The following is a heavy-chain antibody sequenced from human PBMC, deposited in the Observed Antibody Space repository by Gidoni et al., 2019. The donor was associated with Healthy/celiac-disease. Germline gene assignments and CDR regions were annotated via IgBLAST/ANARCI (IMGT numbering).Heavy chain of an antibody. D-gene: IGHD2-21*01. CDR3: AKDTNVQCGGDCYTFDY. CDR1: GFTFSRYA. V-gene: IGHV3-23*01. CDR2: ISGSGGST. Sequence: EVQLLESGGGLVQPGGSLRLSCAASGFTFSRYAMSWVRQAPGKGLEWVSAISGSGGSTYYADSVKGRFTISRDNSKNTLYLQMNSLRAEDTAVYYCAKDTNVQCGGDCYTFDYWGQGTLVTVSS. J-gene: IGHJ4*02.